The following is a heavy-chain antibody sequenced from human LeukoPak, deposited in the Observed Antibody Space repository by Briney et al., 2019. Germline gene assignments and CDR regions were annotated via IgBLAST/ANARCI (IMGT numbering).Heavy chain of an antibody. V-gene: IGHV4-59*01. J-gene: IGHJ3*02. CDR2: IYYSGST. CDR1: GGSFSGYY. Sequence: SETLSLTCAVYGGSFSGYYWSWIRQPPGKGLEWIGYIYYSGSTNYNPSLKSRVTISVDTSKNQFSLKLSSVTAADTAVYYCARDRGYGDYADAFDIWGQGTMVTVSS. CDR3: ARDRGYGDYADAFDI. D-gene: IGHD4-17*01.